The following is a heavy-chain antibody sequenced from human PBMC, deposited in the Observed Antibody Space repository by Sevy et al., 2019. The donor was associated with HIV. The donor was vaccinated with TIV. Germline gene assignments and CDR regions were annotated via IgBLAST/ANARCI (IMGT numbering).Heavy chain of an antibody. CDR3: ARDGPLNFCDY. CDR2: IYSSGST. CDR1: GLTVGSNY. Sequence: GGSLRLSCSASGLTVGSNYMSWVRQAPGKGLEWVSVIYSSGSTDYADSVKGRFTISRDNSRNTVYLQMNSLRAEDTAVYYCARDGPLNFCDYWGQGTLVTVSS. J-gene: IGHJ4*02. V-gene: IGHV3-53*01. D-gene: IGHD3-9*01.